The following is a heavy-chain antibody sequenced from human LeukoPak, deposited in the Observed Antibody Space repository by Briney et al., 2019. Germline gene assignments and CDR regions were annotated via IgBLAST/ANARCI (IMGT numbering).Heavy chain of an antibody. J-gene: IGHJ4*02. V-gene: IGHV3-7*01. D-gene: IGHD2-2*01. Sequence: GGSLRLSCAASGFIFENYWMNWVRQAPGKGLEWVANIEQDGSEKYYVDSVKGRFTISRDNARNSLYLQMNSLRAEDTAVYYCASLYCTHTTCYYFDYWGQGTLVTASS. CDR1: GFIFENYW. CDR2: IEQDGSEK. CDR3: ASLYCTHTTCYYFDY.